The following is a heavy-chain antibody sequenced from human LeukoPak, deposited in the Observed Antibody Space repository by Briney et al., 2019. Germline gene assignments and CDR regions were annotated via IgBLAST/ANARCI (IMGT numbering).Heavy chain of an antibody. V-gene: IGHV4-34*01. J-gene: IGHJ5*02. CDR3: ARGRDDFWSGYGAGYNWFDP. Sequence: PSETLSLTCAVYGGSFSGYYWSWIHQPPGKGLEWIGEINHSGSTNYNPSLKSRVTISVDTSKNQFSLKLSSVTAADTAVYYCARGRDDFWSGYGAGYNWFDPWGQGTLVTVSS. CDR2: INHSGST. CDR1: GGSFSGYY. D-gene: IGHD3-3*01.